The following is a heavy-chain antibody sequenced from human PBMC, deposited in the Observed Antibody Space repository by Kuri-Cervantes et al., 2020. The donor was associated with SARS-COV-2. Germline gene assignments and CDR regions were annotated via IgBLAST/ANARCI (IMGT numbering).Heavy chain of an antibody. CDR3: AREEDGYYYYYAMDV. D-gene: IGHD5-24*01. J-gene: IGHJ6*02. CDR2: ISSSSSTI. Sequence: GGSLRLSCAASGFTFSSYSMNWVRQAPGKGLEWVSYISSSSSTIYYADSVKGRFTISRDNSQNTLYLQMKSLRTEDAALYYCAREEDGYYYYYAMDVWGQGTTVTVSS. CDR1: GFTFSSYS. V-gene: IGHV3-48*01.